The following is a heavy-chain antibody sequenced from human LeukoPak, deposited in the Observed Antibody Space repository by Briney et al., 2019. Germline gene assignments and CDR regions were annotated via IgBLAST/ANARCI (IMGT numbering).Heavy chain of an antibody. J-gene: IGHJ4*02. CDR2: IKQDGSEK. D-gene: IGHD6-13*01. Sequence: PGGSLRLSCAASGFTFSSYWMSWARQAPGKGLEWVANIKQDGSEKYYVDSVKGRFTISRDNAKNSLYLQMNSLRAEDTAVYYCARLQIAGTDYFDYWGQGTLVTVSS. CDR3: ARLQIAGTDYFDY. CDR1: GFTFSSYW. V-gene: IGHV3-7*01.